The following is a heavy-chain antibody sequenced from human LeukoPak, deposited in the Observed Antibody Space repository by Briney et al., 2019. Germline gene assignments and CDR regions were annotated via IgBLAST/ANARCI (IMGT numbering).Heavy chain of an antibody. D-gene: IGHD3-22*01. CDR2: IIPIFGTA. CDR3: ARGWDSSGQRPFLY. Sequence: GASVKVSCKASGGTFSSYAISWVRQAPGQGLEWMGGIIPIFGTANYAQKFQGRVTITADVSTSTAYMELSSLRSEDTAVYYCARGWDSSGQRPFLYWGQGTLVTVSS. J-gene: IGHJ4*02. V-gene: IGHV1-69*13. CDR1: GGTFSSYA.